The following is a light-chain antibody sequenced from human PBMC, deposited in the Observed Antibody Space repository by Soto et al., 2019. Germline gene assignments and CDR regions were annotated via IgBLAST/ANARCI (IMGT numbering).Light chain of an antibody. V-gene: IGLV2-14*01. CDR3: SSYSSSSTLVV. J-gene: IGLJ2*01. CDR1: DSDVGGYSF. CDR2: EVS. Sequence: QSALTQPASESGSPGQSITISCTGTDSDVGGYSFVSWYQHHPGKGPKLIIYEVSNRPSGVSNRFSGSKSVNTASLTISGLQAEDEADYYCSSYSSSSTLVVFGGGTKLTVL.